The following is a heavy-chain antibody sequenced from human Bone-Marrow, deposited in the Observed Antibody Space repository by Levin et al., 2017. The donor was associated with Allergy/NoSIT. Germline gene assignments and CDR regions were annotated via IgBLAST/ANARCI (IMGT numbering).Heavy chain of an antibody. CDR3: AREIPAYYFDSSGYSRGAPVPDY. V-gene: IGHV4-30-4*01. Sequence: SETLSLTCTVSGGSISSADYYWSWIRQPPGKGLEWIGYIYYSGSTYYNPSLKSRVTISVDTSKNQFSLKLSSVTAADTAAYYCAREIPAYYFDSSGYSRGAPVPDYWGQGTLVTVSS. J-gene: IGHJ4*02. CDR1: GGSISSADYY. CDR2: IYYSGST. D-gene: IGHD3-22*01.